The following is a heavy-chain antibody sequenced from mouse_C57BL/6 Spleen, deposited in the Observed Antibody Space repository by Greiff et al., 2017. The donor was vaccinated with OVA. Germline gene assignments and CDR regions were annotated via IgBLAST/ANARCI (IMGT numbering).Heavy chain of an antibody. CDR3: ARSGTTVVAPFDY. V-gene: IGHV1-76*01. CDR1: GYTFTDYY. D-gene: IGHD1-1*01. CDR2: IYPGSGNT. J-gene: IGHJ2*01. Sequence: QVQLQQSGAELVRPGASVKLSCKASGYTFTDYYINWVKQRPGQGLEWIARIYPGSGNTYYNEKFKGKATLTAEKSSSTAYMQLSSLTSEDSAVDYCARSGTTVVAPFDYWGQGTTRTVSS.